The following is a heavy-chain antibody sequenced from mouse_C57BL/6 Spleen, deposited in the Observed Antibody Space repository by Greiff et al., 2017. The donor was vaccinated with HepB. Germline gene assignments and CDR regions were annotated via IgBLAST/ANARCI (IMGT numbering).Heavy chain of an antibody. CDR3: ARGPLYYYGSSWYFDV. V-gene: IGHV5-17*01. D-gene: IGHD1-1*01. CDR2: ISSGSSTI. J-gene: IGHJ1*03. Sequence: EVQLVESGGGLVKPGGSLKLSCAASGFTFSDYGMHWVRQAPEKGLEWVAYISSGSSTIYYADTVKGRFTISRDNAKNTLFLQMTSLRSEDTAMYYCARGPLYYYGSSWYFDVWGTGTTVTVSS. CDR1: GFTFSDYG.